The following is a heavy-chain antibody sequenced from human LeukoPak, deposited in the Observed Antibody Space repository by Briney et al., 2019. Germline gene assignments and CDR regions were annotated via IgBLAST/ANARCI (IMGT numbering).Heavy chain of an antibody. CDR1: GFTFSSYG. V-gene: IGHV3-30*02. D-gene: IGHD6-19*01. CDR2: RRYDGSNK. J-gene: IGHJ4*02. CDR3: AKAPTGYSSGWYGNFDY. Sequence: GGSLRLACAASGFTFSSYGMHWVRQAPGKGLEWMAFRRYDGSNKYYADSVKGRFTISRDNSKNTLYLQMNSLRAEDTAVYYCAKAPTGYSSGWYGNFDYWGQGTLVTVSS.